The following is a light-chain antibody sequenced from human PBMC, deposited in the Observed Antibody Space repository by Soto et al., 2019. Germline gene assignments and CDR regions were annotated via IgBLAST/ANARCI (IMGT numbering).Light chain of an antibody. CDR3: SSYTSSSIYVV. Sequence: QSALTQPASVSWSPGQSITISCTGTSSDVGGYNYVSWYQQHPGKAPKLMIYDVSNRPSGVSNRFSGSKSGNTASLTISGLQAEDEADYYCSSYTSSSIYVVFGGGTKLTVL. CDR1: SSDVGGYNY. J-gene: IGLJ2*01. V-gene: IGLV2-14*01. CDR2: DVS.